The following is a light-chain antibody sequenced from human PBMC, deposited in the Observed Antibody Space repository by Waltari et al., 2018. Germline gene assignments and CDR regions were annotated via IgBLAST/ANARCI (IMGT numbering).Light chain of an antibody. CDR1: QSISTY. CDR2: AAS. Sequence: QMTQSPSSLSASVGDRVTIACRASQSISTYLNWYRHKPGKAPELLIFAASSLQSGVPSRFSGSGSGKDFTLTISSLQAEDFATYYCQQSYTPPPTFGQGTRLDIK. CDR3: QQSYTPPPT. V-gene: IGKV1-39*01. J-gene: IGKJ5*01.